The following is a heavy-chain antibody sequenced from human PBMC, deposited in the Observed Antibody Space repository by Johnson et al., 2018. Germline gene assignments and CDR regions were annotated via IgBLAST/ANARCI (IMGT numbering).Heavy chain of an antibody. V-gene: IGHV3-74*01. J-gene: IGHJ6*02. CDR2: INSDASSA. D-gene: IGHD6-25*01. CDR1: GFTFSSYW. Sequence: EVQLLESGGGLVQPGGSLRLSCAASGFTFSSYWMFWVRQAPGKGLVWVSRINSDASSASYADSVKGRFTIARDNAKNTLYLQMKRLRTEDTAVYYCARDINGYSSGGDVWGQGTTVTVSS. CDR3: ARDINGYSSGGDV.